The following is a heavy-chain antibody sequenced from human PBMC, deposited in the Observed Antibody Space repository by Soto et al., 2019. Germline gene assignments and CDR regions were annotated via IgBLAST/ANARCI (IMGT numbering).Heavy chain of an antibody. D-gene: IGHD4-4*01. J-gene: IGHJ4*02. CDR3: ARERQYGPVLY. Sequence: QVQLVQSGVEVKKPGASVKVSCQASGYTFTNYGITWLRQAPGQGLEWMGWVSAYNRNTNYAQRFQDRVTMTTDTSTRTAYMELRNLKSDDTAIYFCARERQYGPVLYWGQGTLVTVSS. CDR2: VSAYNRNT. V-gene: IGHV1-18*01. CDR1: GYTFTNYG.